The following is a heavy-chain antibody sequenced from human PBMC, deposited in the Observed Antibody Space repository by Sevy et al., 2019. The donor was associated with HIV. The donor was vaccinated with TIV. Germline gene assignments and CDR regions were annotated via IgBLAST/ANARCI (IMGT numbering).Heavy chain of an antibody. V-gene: IGHV3-23*01. CDR2: ISATGGST. CDR1: GFTFNNYA. J-gene: IGHJ4*02. D-gene: IGHD2-8*02. CDR3: AKSFPRYGTGGEFDY. Sequence: GGSLRLSCAASGFTFNNYAMNWVRQAPGKGLEWVSAISATGGSTYYADSLKGQFTISRDNSNNTLFLQMNSLRAEDTALCYWAKSFPRYGTGGEFDYWGQGTLVTVSS.